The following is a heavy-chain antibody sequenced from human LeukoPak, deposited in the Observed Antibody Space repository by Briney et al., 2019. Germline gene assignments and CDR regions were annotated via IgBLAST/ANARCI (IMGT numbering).Heavy chain of an antibody. CDR1: GFTFTSYG. Sequence: GGSLRLSCAASGFTFTSYGMHWVRQAPGKGLEWVAFIRSDGSKKYYVDSVKGRFTISRDNSKNTLYLQMNSLRAEDTAVYYCAKPDSSGYYIPLPSFDYWGQGTLVTVSS. D-gene: IGHD3-22*01. J-gene: IGHJ4*02. CDR2: IRSDGSKK. CDR3: AKPDSSGYYIPLPSFDY. V-gene: IGHV3-30*02.